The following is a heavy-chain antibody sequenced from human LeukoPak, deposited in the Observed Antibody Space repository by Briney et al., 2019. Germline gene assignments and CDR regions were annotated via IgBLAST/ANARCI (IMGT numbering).Heavy chain of an antibody. D-gene: IGHD4-17*01. V-gene: IGHV4-59*01. CDR1: GGSISSYC. CDR2: IYYSGST. CDR3: ARVFSDYGYFDY. Sequence: SETLSLTCTVSGGSISSYCWSWIRQPPGKGLEWIGYIYYSGSTNYNPSLKSRVTISVDTSKNQFSLKLSSVTAADTAVYYCARVFSDYGYFDYWGQGTLVTVSS. J-gene: IGHJ4*02.